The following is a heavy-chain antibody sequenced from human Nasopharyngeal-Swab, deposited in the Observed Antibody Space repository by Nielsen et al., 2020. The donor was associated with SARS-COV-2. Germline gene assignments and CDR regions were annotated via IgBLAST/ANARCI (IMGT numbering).Heavy chain of an antibody. Sequence: LSLTCAASGFTFSSYAMSWVRQAPGKGPEWVSRSRGSGGRTDYADSVKGRFTFSRDDSKNALFLQMNSLRAEDTAVYYCAKEAAYGDNSEFDYWGQGTLVTVSS. V-gene: IGHV3-23*01. CDR1: GFTFSSYA. D-gene: IGHD2-21*01. CDR2: SRGSGGRT. CDR3: AKEAAYGDNSEFDY. J-gene: IGHJ4*02.